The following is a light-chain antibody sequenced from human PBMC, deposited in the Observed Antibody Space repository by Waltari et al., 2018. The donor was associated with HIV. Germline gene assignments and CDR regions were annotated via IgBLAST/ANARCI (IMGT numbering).Light chain of an antibody. CDR3: NSRDSSGNLYVV. J-gene: IGLJ2*01. CDR1: SLRNYF. CDR2: GEN. V-gene: IGLV3-19*01. Sequence: SSELTQDPAVSVALGQTVRITCQGDSLRNYFANWYQQKPGQAPVLVIYGENNRPSGIPDRFSGSSSGSTASLTITGAQAEDEADYYCNSRDSSGNLYVVFGGGTKLTVL.